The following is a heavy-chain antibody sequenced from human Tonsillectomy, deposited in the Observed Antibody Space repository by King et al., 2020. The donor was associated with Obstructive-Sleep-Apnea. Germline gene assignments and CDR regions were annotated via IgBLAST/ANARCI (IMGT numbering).Heavy chain of an antibody. D-gene: IGHD3-10*01. CDR1: GGSTINYY. V-gene: IGHV4-59*01. CDR3: AGNPSGSYSFDY. J-gene: IGHJ4*02. CDR2: IYYTGST. Sequence: VQLQESGPGLVKPSETLSLTCTVSGGSTINYYWSWIRQPPGKGLEGIGYIYYTGSTNYNPSLKSRVTVSVDTSKNQFSLKLSSVTAADTAVYYCAGNPSGSYSFDYWGQGTLVTVSS.